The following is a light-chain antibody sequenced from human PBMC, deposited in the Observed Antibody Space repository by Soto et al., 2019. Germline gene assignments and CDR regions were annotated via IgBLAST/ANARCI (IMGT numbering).Light chain of an antibody. CDR3: QQYGSSPWT. J-gene: IGKJ1*01. Sequence: EIVLTQSPGTLSLSPGERATLSCRASQSVSSSYLAWNQQKPGPAPRLLIYGASSRATGIPDRFSGSGSGTDFTLTISRLEPEDFAVYYCQQYGSSPWTFGHGTKVDIK. V-gene: IGKV3-20*01. CDR1: QSVSSSY. CDR2: GAS.